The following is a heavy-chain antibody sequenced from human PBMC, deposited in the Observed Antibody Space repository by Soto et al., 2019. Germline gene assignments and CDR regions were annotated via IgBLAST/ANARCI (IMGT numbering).Heavy chain of an antibody. Sequence: QVQLQESGPGLVKPSETLSLTCTDSAGSVSSGTYYWSWSRQPPGKGLEWIGYISYSGSTNYNPSLKSRVTISVDTSKNQFSLKLSSVTAADTAFYYCAREPTYSTAWYADVWGQGTLVTVSS. CDR2: ISYSGST. CDR3: AREPTYSTAWYADV. V-gene: IGHV4-61*01. CDR1: AGSVSSGTYY. D-gene: IGHD6-19*01. J-gene: IGHJ4*02.